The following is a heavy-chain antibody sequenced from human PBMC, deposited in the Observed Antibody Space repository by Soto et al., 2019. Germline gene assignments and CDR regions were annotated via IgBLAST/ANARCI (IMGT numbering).Heavy chain of an antibody. CDR3: AKVWERTVTTRNYFYGMDV. CDR1: GFTFSSYA. V-gene: IGHV3-23*01. Sequence: EVQLLESGGGLVQPGGSLRLPGAASGFTFSSYAMSWVRQAPGKGLGGVSTISGSGGGTYYADSVKGRFTISRDNSKNTVYLQMNSLRAENTAVYYCAKVWERTVTTRNYFYGMDVWGRGTTVTVSS. J-gene: IGHJ6*02. CDR2: ISGSGGGT. D-gene: IGHD4-17*01.